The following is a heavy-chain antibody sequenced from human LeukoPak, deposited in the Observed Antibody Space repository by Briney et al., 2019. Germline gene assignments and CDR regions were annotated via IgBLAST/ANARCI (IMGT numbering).Heavy chain of an antibody. CDR2: IYHSGST. D-gene: IGHD6-19*01. J-gene: IGHJ4*02. Sequence: PSETLSLTCTVSGGSISSGGYSWSWIRQPPGKGLEWIGYIYHSGSTYYNPSLKSRVTISVDRSKNQFSLKLSSVTAADTAVYYCARVAQAWGWSSFDYWGQGTLVTVSS. CDR3: ARVAQAWGWSSFDY. CDR1: GGSISSGGYS. V-gene: IGHV4-30-2*01.